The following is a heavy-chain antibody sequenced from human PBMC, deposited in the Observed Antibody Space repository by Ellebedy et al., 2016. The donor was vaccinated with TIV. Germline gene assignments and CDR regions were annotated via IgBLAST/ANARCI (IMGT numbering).Heavy chain of an antibody. Sequence: MPSETLSLTCTVSGGSISSSSYYWGWIRQPPGKGLEWIGEINHSGSTNYNPSLKSRVTVSVDTSKNQFSLKLSSVTAADTAVYYCAINTGYGSGWYFDYWGQGTLVTVSS. J-gene: IGHJ4*02. V-gene: IGHV4-39*07. D-gene: IGHD6-19*01. CDR2: INHSGST. CDR3: AINTGYGSGWYFDY. CDR1: GGSISSSSYY.